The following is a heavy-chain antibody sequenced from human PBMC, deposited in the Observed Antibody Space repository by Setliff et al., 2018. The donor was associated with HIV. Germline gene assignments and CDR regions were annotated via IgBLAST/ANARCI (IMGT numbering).Heavy chain of an antibody. Sequence: QPGGSLRLSCAASGFTFSSYSMNWVRQAPGKGLEWVSYISGLGGGTIYYADSVRGRFTISRDDAEKSVYLQMNSLRAEDTAVYYCARAGVVEGYYYYYYMDVWGKGTTVTVSS. CDR3: ARAGVVEGYYYYYYMDV. V-gene: IGHV3-48*01. CDR1: GFTFSSYS. CDR2: ISGLGGGTI. J-gene: IGHJ6*03. D-gene: IGHD2-15*01.